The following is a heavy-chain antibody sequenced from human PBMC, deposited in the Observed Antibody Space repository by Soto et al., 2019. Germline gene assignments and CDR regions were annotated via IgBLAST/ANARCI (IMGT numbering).Heavy chain of an antibody. CDR3: AKASGHDGTYYYYYMDV. CDR2: ISWNSGSI. CDR1: GFTFDDYA. D-gene: IGHD5-12*01. Sequence: EVQLVESGGGLVQPGRSLRLACAASGFTFDDYAMHWVRQAPGKGLEWVSGISWNSGSIGYADSVKGRFTISRDNAKNSLYLQMNSLRAEDTALYYCAKASGHDGTYYYYYMDVWGKGTTVTVSS. J-gene: IGHJ6*03. V-gene: IGHV3-9*01.